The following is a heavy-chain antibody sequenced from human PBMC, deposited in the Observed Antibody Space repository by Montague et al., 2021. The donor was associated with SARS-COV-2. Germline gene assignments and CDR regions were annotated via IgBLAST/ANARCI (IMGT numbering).Heavy chain of an antibody. V-gene: IGHV4-39*01. CDR3: AYMVVGAAEPAY. CDR1: GGSISSSIYY. CDR2: IYYSGST. J-gene: IGHJ4*02. D-gene: IGHD1-26*01. Sequence: SGTLSLTCTVSGGSISSSIYYWAWIRQPPGKGLEWIGSIYYSGSTYYNPSLKSRVTISVDTSKNQFSLKLSSVTATDTAVYFCAYMVVGAAEPAYWGQGTLVTVSS.